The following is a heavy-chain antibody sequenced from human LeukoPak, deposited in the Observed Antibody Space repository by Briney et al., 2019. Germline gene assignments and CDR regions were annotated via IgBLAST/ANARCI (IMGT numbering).Heavy chain of an antibody. CDR1: GFTFDDYG. Sequence: GGSLRLSCAASGFTFDDYGMSWVRQAPGKGLEWVSSMNWNGGSTGYADSVKGRFTISRDNAKNSLYLRMNSLRAEDTALYYCAREVDSYLPKYYFDYWGQGTLVTVSS. J-gene: IGHJ4*02. CDR3: AREVDSYLPKYYFDY. V-gene: IGHV3-20*04. CDR2: MNWNGGST. D-gene: IGHD5-12*01.